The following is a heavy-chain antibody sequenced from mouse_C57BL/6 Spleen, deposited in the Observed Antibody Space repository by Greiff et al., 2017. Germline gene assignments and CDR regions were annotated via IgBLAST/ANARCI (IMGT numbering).Heavy chain of an antibody. CDR1: GYTFTSYG. D-gene: IGHD2-2*01. J-gene: IGHJ3*01. CDR2: IYPRSGNT. V-gene: IGHV1-81*01. CDR3: ARARGYDGGFAY. Sequence: VKLQQSGAELARPGASVKLSCKASGYTFTSYGISWVKQRPGQGLEWIGEIYPRSGNTYYNEKFKGKATLTADKSSSTAYMELRSLTSEDSAVYFCARARGYDGGFAYWGQGTLVTVSA.